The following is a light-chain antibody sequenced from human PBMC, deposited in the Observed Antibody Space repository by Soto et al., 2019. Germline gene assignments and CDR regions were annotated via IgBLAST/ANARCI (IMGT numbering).Light chain of an antibody. V-gene: IGKV2-28*01. J-gene: IGKJ5*01. CDR2: LGS. CDR1: QTLLHSNGYNY. CDR3: MQALQTPPS. Sequence: DIVMTQSPLSLPVTPGEPASISCRSSQTLLHSNGYNYLDWYLLKPGQSPQLLIYLGSNRASGVPDRFSGSGSGTEFTLKISRVEAEDVGVYYCMQALQTPPSFGQGTRLEIK.